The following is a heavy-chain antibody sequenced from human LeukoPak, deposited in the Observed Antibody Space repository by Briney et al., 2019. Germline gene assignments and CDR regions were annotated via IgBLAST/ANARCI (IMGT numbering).Heavy chain of an antibody. D-gene: IGHD2-2*01. CDR3: ARGRRERYCSSTSCLQGYYYMDV. CDR1: GGSFSGYY. Sequence: PSETLSLTCAVYGGSFSGYYWSWIRQPPGKGLEWIGEINHSGSTNYNPSLKSRVTISVDTSKNQFSLKLSSVTAADTAVYYCARGRRERYCSSTSCLQGYYYMDVWGKGTTVTVSS. J-gene: IGHJ6*03. CDR2: INHSGST. V-gene: IGHV4-34*01.